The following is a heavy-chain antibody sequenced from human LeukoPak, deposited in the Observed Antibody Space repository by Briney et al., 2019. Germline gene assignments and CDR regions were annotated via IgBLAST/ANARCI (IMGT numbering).Heavy chain of an antibody. V-gene: IGHV3-7*01. CDR2: IKQDGSEI. J-gene: IGHJ6*03. Sequence: PGGSLRLSCAASGFTFSDYYMSWIRQAPGKWLEWVANIKQDGSEIYSVDSVKGRFTISRDNAKNSLYLQMNSLRAEDTAVYYCAKEGHSSSWYGYYYYYMDVWGKGTTVTISS. D-gene: IGHD6-13*01. CDR3: AKEGHSSSWYGYYYYYMDV. CDR1: GFTFSDYY.